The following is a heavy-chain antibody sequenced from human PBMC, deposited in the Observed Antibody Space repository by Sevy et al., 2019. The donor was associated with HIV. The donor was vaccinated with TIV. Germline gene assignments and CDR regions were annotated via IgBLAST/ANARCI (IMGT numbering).Heavy chain of an antibody. Sequence: GGSLRLSCVASKFPFRSNGFHWVRQPPGKGLEWLSYINFDGSDRKYADSVKGRFTVSRANSKNTLYLQMNSLRAEDTAVYYCAKDLRVVIPAAMQPADLWGQGTLVTVSS. V-gene: IGHV3-30*02. CDR1: KFPFRSNG. J-gene: IGHJ5*02. D-gene: IGHD2-2*01. CDR2: INFDGSDR. CDR3: AKDLRVVIPAAMQPADL.